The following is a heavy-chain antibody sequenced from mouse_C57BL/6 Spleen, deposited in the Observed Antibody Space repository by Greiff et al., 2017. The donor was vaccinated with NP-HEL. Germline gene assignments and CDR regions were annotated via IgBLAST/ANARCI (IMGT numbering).Heavy chain of an antibody. CDR3: ARGGSNYWYFDV. J-gene: IGHJ1*03. V-gene: IGHV1-61*01. D-gene: IGHD2-5*01. CDR1: GYTFTSYW. Sequence: QVQLQQSGAELVRPGSSVKLSCKASGYTFTSYWMDWVKQRPGQGLEWIGNIYPSDSGTNYNQKFKDKATLTVDKSSSTAYMQLSSLTSEDAAVYYCARGGSNYWYFDVWGTGTTVTVSS. CDR2: IYPSDSGT.